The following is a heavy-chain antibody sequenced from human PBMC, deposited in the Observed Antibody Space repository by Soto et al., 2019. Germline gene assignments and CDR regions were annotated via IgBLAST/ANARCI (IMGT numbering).Heavy chain of an antibody. CDR3: ARDAFVEMATTPPDY. D-gene: IGHD5-12*01. CDR1: GFTFSSYA. J-gene: IGHJ4*02. V-gene: IGHV3-30-3*01. CDR2: ISYDGSNK. Sequence: GGSLRLSCAASGFTFSSYAMHWVRQAPGKGLEWVAVISYDGSNKYYADSVKGRFTISRDNSKNTLYLQMNSLRAEDTAVYYCARDAFVEMATTPPDYWGQGTLVTVSS.